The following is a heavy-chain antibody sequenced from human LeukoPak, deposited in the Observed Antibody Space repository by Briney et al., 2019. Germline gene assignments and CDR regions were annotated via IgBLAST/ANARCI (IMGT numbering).Heavy chain of an antibody. J-gene: IGHJ4*02. D-gene: IGHD3-22*01. CDR3: ARGYYDSSGNSSPFDF. CDR2: IHNSGST. CDR1: GDSMNSNY. Sequence: SETLSLTCTVSGDSMNSNYWNWIRQPPGKRLEWIGYIHNSGSTKYNPSLDSRVTISVDTSKKQFSLKLISVTAADTAVYHCARGYYDSSGNSSPFDFWGQGTLVTVSS. V-gene: IGHV4-59*08.